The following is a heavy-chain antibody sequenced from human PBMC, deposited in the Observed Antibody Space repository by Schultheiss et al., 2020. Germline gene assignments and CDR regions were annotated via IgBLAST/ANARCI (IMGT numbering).Heavy chain of an antibody. CDR2: ISGSGGST. CDR1: GFTFSSYA. CDR3: AREKDPYDSSGYQY. Sequence: GGSLRLSCAAFGFTFSSYAMSWVRQAPGKGLEWVSAISGSGGSTYYADSVKGRFTISRDNAKNSLYLQMNSLRAEDTAVYYCAREKDPYDSSGYQYWGQGTLVTVSS. V-gene: IGHV3-23*01. D-gene: IGHD3-22*01. J-gene: IGHJ4*02.